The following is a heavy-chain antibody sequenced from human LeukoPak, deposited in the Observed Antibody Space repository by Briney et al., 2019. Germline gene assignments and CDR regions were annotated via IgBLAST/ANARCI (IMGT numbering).Heavy chain of an antibody. CDR2: IKSKTNGGTT. Sequence: GGSLRLSCAASGFTFSNAWMSWVRQAPGKGLEWVGRIKSKTNGGTTDYAAPVKRRFTISRDDSKNTLYLQMNSLKTEDTAVYYCTTIMTIVTHNFDYWGQGTLVTVSS. CDR1: GFTFSNAW. J-gene: IGHJ4*02. V-gene: IGHV3-15*01. CDR3: TTIMTIVTHNFDY. D-gene: IGHD4/OR15-4a*01.